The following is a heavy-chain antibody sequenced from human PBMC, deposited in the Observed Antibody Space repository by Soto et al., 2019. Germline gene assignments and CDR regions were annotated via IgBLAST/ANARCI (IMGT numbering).Heavy chain of an antibody. V-gene: IGHV3-30-3*01. J-gene: IGHJ6*02. CDR2: ISFDGSNK. CDR1: GFTFSSYA. D-gene: IGHD3-10*01. CDR3: AYASGSSYYYHYGMDV. Sequence: QVQLVESGGGVVQPGRSLRLSCAASGFTFSSYAMYWVRQAPGKGLEWVAVISFDGSNKYYADSVKGRFTISRDNPKNTLFLQMNSLRGEDTAVYYCAYASGSSYYYHYGMDVWGQGTTVTVSS.